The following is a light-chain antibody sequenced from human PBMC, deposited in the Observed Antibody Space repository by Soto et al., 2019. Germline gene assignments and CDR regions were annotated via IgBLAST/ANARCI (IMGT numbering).Light chain of an antibody. CDR1: SSDVGNYNL. V-gene: IGLV2-14*02. Sequence: QSVLTQPASVSGSPGQSITISCTGTSSDVGNYNLVSWYQQHPGKAPKFMIYEVNKRPSGVSNRFSGSKSGNTASLTISGLQAEDEADYYCSSYTSTNTWVFGGGTKLTVL. J-gene: IGLJ3*02. CDR2: EVN. CDR3: SSYTSTNTWV.